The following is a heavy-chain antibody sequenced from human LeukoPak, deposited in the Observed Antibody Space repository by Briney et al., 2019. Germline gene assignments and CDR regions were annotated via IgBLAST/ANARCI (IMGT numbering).Heavy chain of an antibody. CDR3: AKELHGSGNYAFDY. CDR2: ISYDGSNK. CDR1: GFTFSSYG. J-gene: IGHJ4*02. Sequence: GGSLGLSCAASGFTFSSYGMHWVRQAPGKGLEWVAVISYDGSNKYYADSVKGRFTISRDNSKNTLYLQMNSLRAEDTAVSFCAKELHGSGNYAFDYWGQGTLVTVSS. V-gene: IGHV3-30*18. D-gene: IGHD3-10*01.